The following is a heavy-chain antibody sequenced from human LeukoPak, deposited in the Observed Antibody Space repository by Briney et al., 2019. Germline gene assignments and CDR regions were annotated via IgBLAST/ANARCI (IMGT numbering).Heavy chain of an antibody. CDR2: INPNSGGT. CDR1: GYTFTGYY. J-gene: IGHJ1*01. Sequence: ASVKVSCKASGYTFTGYYMHWVRQAPGQGLEWMGRINPNSGGTNYAQKFQGRVTMTRDTSISTAYMELSRLRSDDTAVYYCARGQYSGSYYWDEYFQHWGQGTLVTVS. D-gene: IGHD1-26*01. CDR3: ARGQYSGSYYWDEYFQH. V-gene: IGHV1-2*06.